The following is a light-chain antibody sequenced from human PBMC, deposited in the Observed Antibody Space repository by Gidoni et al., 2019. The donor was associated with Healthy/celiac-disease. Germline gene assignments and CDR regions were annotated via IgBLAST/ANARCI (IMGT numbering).Light chain of an antibody. J-gene: IGKJ3*01. CDR2: AAS. CDR1: QSISSY. Sequence: DIEMTKSPSSLSASVGDRVTITCRASQSISSYLNWYQQKPGKAPKLLIYAASSLQSGVPSRFSGSGSVTVFTLTFSCLQPEDFATYYCQQSYSTPFTFGPGTKVDIK. CDR3: QQSYSTPFT. V-gene: IGKV1-39*01.